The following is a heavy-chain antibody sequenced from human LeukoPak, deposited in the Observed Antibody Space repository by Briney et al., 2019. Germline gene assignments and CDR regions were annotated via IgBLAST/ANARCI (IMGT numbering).Heavy chain of an antibody. CDR2: INYIGNT. CDR3: ARQRYSSALYYYYYYMDV. Sequence: SETLSLTCTVSVGSISSYYWSWIRQPPGKGLEWIGYINYIGNTNYNTSLKSRVTISVDTSKNQFSLQLSSVTAADTAVYYCARQRYSSALYYYYYYMDVWGKGTTVTVSS. D-gene: IGHD6-19*01. V-gene: IGHV4-59*08. CDR1: VGSISSYY. J-gene: IGHJ6*03.